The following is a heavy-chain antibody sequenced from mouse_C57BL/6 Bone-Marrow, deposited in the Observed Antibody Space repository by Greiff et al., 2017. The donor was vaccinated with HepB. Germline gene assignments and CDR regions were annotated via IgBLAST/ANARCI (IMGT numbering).Heavy chain of an antibody. D-gene: IGHD1-1*01. CDR2: ISSGGSYT. CDR1: GFTFSSYG. CDR3: AIGTVEGRWYFDV. Sequence: EVKLVESGGDLVKPGGSLKLSCAASGFTFSSYGMSWVRQTPDKRLEWVATISSGGSYTYYPDSVKGRFTISRENAKNTLYLQMSSLKSEDTAMYYCAIGTVEGRWYFDVWGTGTTVTVSS. V-gene: IGHV5-6*01. J-gene: IGHJ1*03.